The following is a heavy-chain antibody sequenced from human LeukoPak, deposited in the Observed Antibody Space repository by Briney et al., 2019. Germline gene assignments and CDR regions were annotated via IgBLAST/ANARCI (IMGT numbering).Heavy chain of an antibody. Sequence: PSETLSLTCTVSGGSISPYYWSWIRQPPGKGLEWIGYIYYSGSTNYNPSLKSRVTISVDTSKSQFSLKLSSVTAADTAVYYCARGGFGSSTWYFEVDPWGQGTLVTVSS. V-gene: IGHV4-59*01. J-gene: IGHJ5*02. CDR1: GGSISPYY. CDR2: IYYSGST. D-gene: IGHD6-13*01. CDR3: ARGGFGSSTWYFEVDP.